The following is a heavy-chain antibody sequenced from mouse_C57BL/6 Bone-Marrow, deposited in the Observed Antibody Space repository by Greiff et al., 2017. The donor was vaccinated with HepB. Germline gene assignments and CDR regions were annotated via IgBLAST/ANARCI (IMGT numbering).Heavy chain of an antibody. Sequence: EVKLVESGPGLVKPSQSLSLTCSVTGYSITSGYYWNWIRQFPGNKLEWMGYISYDGSNNYNPSLKNRISITRDTSKNQFFLKLNSVTTEDTATYYCARGGWLLDYWGQGTTLTVSS. J-gene: IGHJ2*01. V-gene: IGHV3-6*01. CDR1: GYSITSGYY. CDR2: ISYDGSN. CDR3: ARGGWLLDY. D-gene: IGHD2-3*01.